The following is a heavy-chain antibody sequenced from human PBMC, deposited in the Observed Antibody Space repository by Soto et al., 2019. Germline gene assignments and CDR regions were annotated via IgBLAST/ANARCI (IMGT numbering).Heavy chain of an antibody. CDR3: ARMGSGKFLYCSGGSCSVWFDP. D-gene: IGHD2-15*01. CDR2: INHSGST. Sequence: LSLTCAVYGGSFSGYYWSWIRQPPGKGLEWIGEINHSGSTNYNPSLKSRVTLSVDTSKNQFSLKLSSVTAADTAVYYCARMGSGKFLYCSGGSCSVWFDPWGQGTLVTVSS. J-gene: IGHJ5*02. CDR1: GGSFSGYY. V-gene: IGHV4-34*01.